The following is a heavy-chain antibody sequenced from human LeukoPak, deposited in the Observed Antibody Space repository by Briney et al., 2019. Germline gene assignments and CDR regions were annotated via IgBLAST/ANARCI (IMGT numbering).Heavy chain of an antibody. CDR3: ARWKYYYDSSGYLEGRAFDI. Sequence: ASVKVSCKASGYTFTNYGISWVRQAPGQGLEWMGGIIPIFGTANYAQKFQGRVTITTDESTSTAYMELSSLRSEDTAVYYCARWKYYYDSSGYLEGRAFDIWGQGTMVTVSS. D-gene: IGHD3-22*01. J-gene: IGHJ3*02. CDR1: GYTFTNYG. CDR2: IIPIFGTA. V-gene: IGHV1-69*05.